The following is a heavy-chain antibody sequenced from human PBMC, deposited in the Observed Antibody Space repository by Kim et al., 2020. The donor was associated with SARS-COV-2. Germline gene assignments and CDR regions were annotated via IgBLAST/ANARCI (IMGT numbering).Heavy chain of an antibody. D-gene: IGHD1-26*01. CDR1: GFTFDDYT. CDR3: AKDMAMGATGGYFDY. Sequence: LSLTCAASGFTFDDYTMHWVRQAPGKGLEWVSLISWDGGSTYYADSVKGRFTISRDNSKNSLYLQMNSLRTEDTALYYCAKDMAMGATGGYFDYWGQGTLVTVSS. CDR2: ISWDGGST. V-gene: IGHV3-43*01. J-gene: IGHJ4*02.